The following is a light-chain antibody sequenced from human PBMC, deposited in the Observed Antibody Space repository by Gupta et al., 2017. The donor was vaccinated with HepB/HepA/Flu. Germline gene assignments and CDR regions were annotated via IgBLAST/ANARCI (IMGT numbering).Light chain of an antibody. Sequence: DIQLTQSPSFLSASVGDRVTITCRASQGISSYLAWYQQKPGKAPKLLIYAASTLQSGVPSRFSGSGSGTEFTLTISSLQPEDFATYYCQQRNSYPRTFGHGTKVDIK. J-gene: IGKJ3*01. CDR1: QGISSY. V-gene: IGKV1-9*01. CDR2: AAS. CDR3: QQRNSYPRT.